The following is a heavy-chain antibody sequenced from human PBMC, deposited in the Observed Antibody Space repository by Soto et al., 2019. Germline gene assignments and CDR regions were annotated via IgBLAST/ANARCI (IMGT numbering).Heavy chain of an antibody. Sequence: QVQLLQSGAEVKKPGSSVKVSCKASGATFSSFAFSWVRQAPGQGLEWMGVIIPIFDTISYAQKFQGRVTITADESTRTAYMELNSLTSDDTPVYYCASPLKWSGYYIAFDYWGQGTLVIVSS. J-gene: IGHJ4*02. CDR2: IIPIFDTI. CDR1: GATFSSFA. D-gene: IGHD3-3*01. V-gene: IGHV1-69*01. CDR3: ASPLKWSGYYIAFDY.